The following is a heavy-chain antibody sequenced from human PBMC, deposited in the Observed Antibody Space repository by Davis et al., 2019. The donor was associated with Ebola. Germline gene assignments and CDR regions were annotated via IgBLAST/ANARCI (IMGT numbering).Heavy chain of an antibody. CDR1: GYSISSGYY. CDR3: ARGPPRYGFY. CDR2: IHHTESP. Sequence: MPGGPLRLSCTVSGYSISSGYYWGWIRQPPGKGLEWMGSIHHTESPYYNPSLKSRLTISVDTSKNQFSLKLSSVTAADTAVYYCARGPPRYGFYWGQGTLVTVSS. J-gene: IGHJ4*02. V-gene: IGHV4-38-2*02. D-gene: IGHD4-17*01.